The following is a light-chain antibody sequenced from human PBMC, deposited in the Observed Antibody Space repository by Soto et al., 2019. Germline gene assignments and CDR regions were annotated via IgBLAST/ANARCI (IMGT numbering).Light chain of an antibody. CDR3: CSYVTTPEI. J-gene: IGLJ1*01. Sequence: QSALAQPRSVSGSPGQLLTISCTATSSDVDDYRYVSWYQQYPGKAPKLVIYDGAKRPSGVPDRFSGSNSGNTASLTISGLQAEDEADYYCCSYVTTPEIFGTGTKVTVL. CDR1: SSDVDDYRY. CDR2: DGA. V-gene: IGLV2-11*01.